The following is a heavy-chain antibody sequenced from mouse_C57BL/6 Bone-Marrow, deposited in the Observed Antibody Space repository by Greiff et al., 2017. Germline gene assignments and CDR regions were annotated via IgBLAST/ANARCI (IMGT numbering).Heavy chain of an antibody. CDR3: ARGGAGSFAY. V-gene: IGHV1-81*01. CDR2: IYPRSGNT. CDR1: GYTFTSYG. D-gene: IGHD3-3*01. J-gene: IGHJ3*01. Sequence: VQGVESGAELARPGASVKLSCKASGYTFTSYGISWVKQRTGQGLEWIGEIYPRSGNTYYNEKFKGKATLTADKSSSTAYMELRSLTSEDSAVYFCARGGAGSFAYWGQGTLVTVSA.